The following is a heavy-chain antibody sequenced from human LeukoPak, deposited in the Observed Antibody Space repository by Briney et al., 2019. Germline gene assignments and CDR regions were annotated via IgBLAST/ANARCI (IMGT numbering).Heavy chain of an antibody. CDR1: GYTLTELS. D-gene: IGHD6-13*01. Sequence: ASVKVSCKVSGYTLTELSMHWVRQAPGKGLEWMGGFDPEDGETIYAQKFQGRVTMTEDTSTDTAYMELSSLRSDDTAVYYCARDMQQLEGYYYYGMDVWGQGTTVTVSS. CDR3: ARDMQQLEGYYYYGMDV. CDR2: FDPEDGET. J-gene: IGHJ6*02. V-gene: IGHV1-24*01.